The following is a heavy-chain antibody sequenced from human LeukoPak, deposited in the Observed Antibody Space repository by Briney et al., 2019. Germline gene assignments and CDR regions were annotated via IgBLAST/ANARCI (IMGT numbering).Heavy chain of an antibody. CDR1: GGSISSGSYY. Sequence: SQTLSLTCTVSGGSISSGSYYWSWIRQPAGKGLEWIGRIYTSGSTNYNPSLKSRVTISVDTSKNQFSLKLSSVTAADTAVYYCARSESSSWYYFDYWGQGTLVTVSS. J-gene: IGHJ4*02. CDR2: IYTSGST. V-gene: IGHV4-61*02. D-gene: IGHD6-13*01. CDR3: ARSESSSWYYFDY.